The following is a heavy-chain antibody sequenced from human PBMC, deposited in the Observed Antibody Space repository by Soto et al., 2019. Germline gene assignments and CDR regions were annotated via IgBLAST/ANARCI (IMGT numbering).Heavy chain of an antibody. CDR1: GFTFSDCY. J-gene: IGHJ5*02. Sequence: QVQLVESGGGLVKPGGSLRLSCADSGFTFSDCYMRWIRQAPGKGLEWGSYISGSGSTIYYADSVKGRYNLTGDHAKNSQYLQMNSLRAENTAVYNFARESPFDPWGQGTLVPVSS. V-gene: IGHV3-11*01. CDR2: ISGSGSTI. CDR3: ARESPFDP.